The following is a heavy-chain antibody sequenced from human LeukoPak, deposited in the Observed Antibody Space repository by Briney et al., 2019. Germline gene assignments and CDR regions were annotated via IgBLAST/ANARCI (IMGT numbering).Heavy chain of an antibody. CDR1: GFTFSTYW. Sequence: GGSPRLSCVASGFTFSTYWMTWVRQAPGKGLEWVANIKQDGNQNYYVDSVRGRFTISRDNSKNSLYLQMDSLRVDDTAVYYCARDVEMFSTTWSDAFDIWGQGTMVTVSS. CDR2: IKQDGNQN. J-gene: IGHJ3*02. V-gene: IGHV3-7*01. CDR3: ARDVEMFSTTWSDAFDI. D-gene: IGHD6-13*01.